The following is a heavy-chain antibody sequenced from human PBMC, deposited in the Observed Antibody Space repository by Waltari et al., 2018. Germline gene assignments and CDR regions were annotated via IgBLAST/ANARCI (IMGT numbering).Heavy chain of an antibody. CDR3: ARDRGRGLILDS. Sequence: QLQLQQSGPGLVKPSESLSLTCAVSGDPVTDNDLYNWVRQSPDKGLEWIGQVHRSGRTNYNPSLASRVTVSMDTPNNQVSLRVTSTTAADTAIYYCARDRGRGLILDSWGQGILVTVSP. V-gene: IGHV4-4*02. CDR2: VHRSGRT. CDR1: GDPVTDNDL. J-gene: IGHJ1*01. D-gene: IGHD2-15*01.